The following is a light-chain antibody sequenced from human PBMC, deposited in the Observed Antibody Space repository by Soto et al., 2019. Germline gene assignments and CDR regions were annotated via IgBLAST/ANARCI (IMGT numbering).Light chain of an antibody. V-gene: IGKV1-39*01. CDR2: SAS. CDR1: QGVSAY. Sequence: DIQMTQSPSSLSASVGDRVTITCRASQGVSAYLLWYQQTQGRAPKLLIYSASNLVGAVPSRFSGSGSGTNFTLTISCLPPEDFATYYWHQSYRTPYTFGHGTKVET. CDR3: HQSYRTPYT. J-gene: IGKJ2*01.